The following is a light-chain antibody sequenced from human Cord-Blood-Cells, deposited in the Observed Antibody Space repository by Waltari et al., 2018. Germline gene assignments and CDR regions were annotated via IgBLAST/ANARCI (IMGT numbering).Light chain of an antibody. Sequence: QSVLPQPPSASGTPGQRVTISCSGSSSNIGSNTVNWYQQPPGTAPKLLIYRNNQRPSGVPDRFSGSKSGTSASLAISGLQAEDEADYYCAAWDDSLNGPVFGGGTKLTVL. J-gene: IGLJ2*01. V-gene: IGLV1-44*01. CDR1: SSNIGSNT. CDR3: AAWDDSLNGPV. CDR2: RNN.